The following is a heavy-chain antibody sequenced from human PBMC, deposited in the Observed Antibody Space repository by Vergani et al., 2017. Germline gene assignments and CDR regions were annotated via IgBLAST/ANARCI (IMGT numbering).Heavy chain of an antibody. CDR3: ARRYCSGGSCYSMYQV. D-gene: IGHD2-15*01. Sequence: QVQLQQWGAGLLKPSETLSLTCAVYGGSFSGYYWSWIRQPPGKGLEWIGEINHSGSTNYNPSLKSRVTISVDTSKNQFSLKLSCMTAADTAVYYCARRYCSGGSCYSMYQVWGQGTLVTVSS. CDR1: GGSFSGYY. V-gene: IGHV4-34*01. J-gene: IGHJ4*02. CDR2: INHSGST.